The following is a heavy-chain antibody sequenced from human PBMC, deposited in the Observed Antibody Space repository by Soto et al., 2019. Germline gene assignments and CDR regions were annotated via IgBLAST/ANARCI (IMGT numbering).Heavy chain of an antibody. Sequence: ASVKVSCKASGYTFTSYGISWVRQAPGQGLEWMGWISAYNGNTNYAQKLQGRVTMTTDTSTSTAYMELRSLRSDDTAVYYCANTNTVYSSSWYSRNNWFDPWGQGTLVTVSS. CDR2: ISAYNGNT. V-gene: IGHV1-18*01. CDR1: GYTFTSYG. D-gene: IGHD6-13*01. J-gene: IGHJ5*02. CDR3: ANTNTVYSSSWYSRNNWFDP.